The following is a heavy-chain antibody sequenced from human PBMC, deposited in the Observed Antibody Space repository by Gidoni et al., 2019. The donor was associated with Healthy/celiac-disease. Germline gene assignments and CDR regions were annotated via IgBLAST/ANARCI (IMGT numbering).Heavy chain of an antibody. J-gene: IGHJ4*02. CDR3: TTTYYDFWSGYAMGYFDY. CDR2: IKSKTDGGTT. V-gene: IGHV3-15*01. CDR1: GFTLRTDW. D-gene: IGHD3-3*01. Sequence: EVQLVASGGGLVKPGGFLRLSCAADGFTLRTDWTSWVRQAPGKGLEWVGRIKSKTDGGTTDYAAPVKDRFTISRDDSKNTLYLQMNSLKTEDTAVYYCTTTYYDFWSGYAMGYFDYWGQGTLVTVSS.